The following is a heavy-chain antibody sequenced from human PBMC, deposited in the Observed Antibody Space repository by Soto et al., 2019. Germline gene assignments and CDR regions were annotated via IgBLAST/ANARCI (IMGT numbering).Heavy chain of an antibody. J-gene: IGHJ4*02. V-gene: IGHV1-58*01. CDR1: GFTFSNSA. D-gene: IGHD5-18*01. Sequence: QMQLVQSGPEVKKPGTSVKVSCKASGFTFSNSAVQWVRQARGQRLEWIGWIVVGSGNTNYAQKFQERVTITRDMSTTTAYMELSSLRSVDTAVYYCATEKGDSYGYGNYWGQGTLVTVSS. CDR3: ATEKGDSYGYGNY. CDR2: IVVGSGNT.